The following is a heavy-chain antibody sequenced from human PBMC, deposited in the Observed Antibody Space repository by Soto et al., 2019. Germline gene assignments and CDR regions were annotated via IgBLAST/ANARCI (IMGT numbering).Heavy chain of an antibody. CDR1: GFSLSTNGVG. J-gene: IGHJ5*02. D-gene: IGHD6-13*01. Sequence: QITLKESGPPLVKPTQTLTLTCTFSGFSLSTNGVGVGWIRQPPGKALEWLAFIYWDDDKRYSPSLKSRLTITKDTSKNQVVLTMTNMDPVDTATYYCAHRGYNSLMDPSCQGTLVTVSS. V-gene: IGHV2-5*02. CDR2: IYWDDDK. CDR3: AHRGYNSLMDP.